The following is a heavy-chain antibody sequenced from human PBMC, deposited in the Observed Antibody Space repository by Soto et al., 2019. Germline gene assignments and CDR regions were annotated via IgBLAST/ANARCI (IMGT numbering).Heavy chain of an antibody. Sequence: SQTLSLTCAISGDSVSSNSAAWNWIRQSPSRGLEWLGRTYYRSKWYNDYAVSVKGRITINPDTSKNQFSLQLNSVTPEDTAVYYCARVVAAAGVRAFDIWGQGTMVTVSS. D-gene: IGHD6-13*01. CDR1: GDSVSSNSAA. CDR2: TYYRSKWYN. CDR3: ARVVAAAGVRAFDI. V-gene: IGHV6-1*01. J-gene: IGHJ3*02.